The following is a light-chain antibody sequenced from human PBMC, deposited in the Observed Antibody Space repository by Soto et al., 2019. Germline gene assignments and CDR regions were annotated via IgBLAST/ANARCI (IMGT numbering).Light chain of an antibody. J-gene: IGKJ3*01. V-gene: IGKV1-39*01. CDR3: LQSYSTAPFT. CDR2: AAS. CDR1: QSISSY. Sequence: DIQMTQSPSSLSASVGDRVTITCRASQSISSYLNWYQQKPGKAPKLLIYAASSLQSGVPSRFSGRGSGTDFTLTISSLQPEDVATYYCLQSYSTAPFTFGPGTKVDI.